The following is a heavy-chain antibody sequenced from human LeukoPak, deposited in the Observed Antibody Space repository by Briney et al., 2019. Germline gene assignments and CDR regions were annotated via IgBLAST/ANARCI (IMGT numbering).Heavy chain of an antibody. CDR3: AKKKGIVVVTPAGHAFDI. V-gene: IGHV3-30*02. Sequence: PGGSLRLSCAASGFTFSSYGMHWVRQAPGKGLEWVAFIRYDGSNKYYADSVKGRFTISRDNSKNTLYLQMNSLRAEDTAVYYCAKKKGIVVVTPAGHAFDIWGQGTMVTVSS. CDR1: GFTFSSYG. D-gene: IGHD3-22*01. CDR2: IRYDGSNK. J-gene: IGHJ3*02.